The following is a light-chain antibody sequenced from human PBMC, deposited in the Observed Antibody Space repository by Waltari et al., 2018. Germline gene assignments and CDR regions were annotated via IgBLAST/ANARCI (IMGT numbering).Light chain of an antibody. CDR3: SSYTSSSTLA. V-gene: IGLV2-14*03. J-gene: IGLJ2*01. CDR2: DVT. Sequence: QSALTQPASVSGSPGQSITISCTGTSGDVGGYKYVSWYQQHPGKAPKLMIYDVTNRASAVSNRFSGSKSGNTASLTISGLQADDEADYYCSSYTSSSTLAFGGGTKLTVL. CDR1: SGDVGGYKY.